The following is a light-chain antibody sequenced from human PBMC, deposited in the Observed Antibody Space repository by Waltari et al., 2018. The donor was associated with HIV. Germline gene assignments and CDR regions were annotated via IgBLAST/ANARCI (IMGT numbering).Light chain of an antibody. Sequence: QAVLTQPASLSASPGASASLTCTLRSGINVYTYKIYWYQQRPGSPPQYLLRSKSDSDKQQGSGVPIRFSGSIDASANAAILLISGLQSDDEADYYCMIWHSSAYVFGTGTKVTVL. CDR3: MIWHSSAYV. J-gene: IGLJ1*01. V-gene: IGLV5-45*01. CDR2: SKSDSDK. CDR1: SGINVYTYK.